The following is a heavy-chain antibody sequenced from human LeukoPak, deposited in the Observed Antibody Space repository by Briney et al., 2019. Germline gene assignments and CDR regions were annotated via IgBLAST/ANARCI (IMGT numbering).Heavy chain of an antibody. D-gene: IGHD6-13*01. CDR1: GGSISSGNYY. J-gene: IGHJ4*02. CDR2: IYYSGST. CDR3: ARQATYSSSWYGGGFDY. V-gene: IGHV4-31*03. Sequence: PSQTLSLTCTVSGGSISSGNYYWSWIRQHPGTGLEWIGYIYYSGSTYYNPSLKSRVTISVDTSKNQFSLKLSSVTAADTAVYYCARQATYSSSWYGGGFDYWGQGTLVTVSS.